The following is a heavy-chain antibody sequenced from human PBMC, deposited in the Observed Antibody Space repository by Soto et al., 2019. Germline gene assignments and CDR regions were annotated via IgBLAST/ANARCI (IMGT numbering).Heavy chain of an antibody. Sequence: TSETLSLTCTVSGGSITNYYWSWIRQPPGKGLEWIGCIYYSGTANYNPSLRSRVTISLDTSKSQLSLKLNSVAAADTAVYYCARTLGEVLFDYWGQGILVTVSS. CDR1: GGSITNYY. V-gene: IGHV4-59*08. J-gene: IGHJ4*02. CDR2: IYYSGTA. D-gene: IGHD3-3*01. CDR3: ARTLGEVLFDY.